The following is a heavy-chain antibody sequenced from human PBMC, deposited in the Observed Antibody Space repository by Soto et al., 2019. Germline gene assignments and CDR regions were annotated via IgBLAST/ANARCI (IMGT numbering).Heavy chain of an antibody. J-gene: IGHJ4*02. Sequence: EVQLVESGGGLVQPGGSLRLSCAASGFTFSTYSMNWVRQAPGKGLEWVSFITSSSNRIYYADSVKGRFTISRDNAKNYLYLQMNSLRAEDTDLYYCARVGQTRYCNGDSCYSLDQWGQGALVTVSS. V-gene: IGHV3-48*01. CDR3: ARVGQTRYCNGDSCYSLDQ. D-gene: IGHD2-15*01. CDR2: ITSSSNRI. CDR1: GFTFSTYS.